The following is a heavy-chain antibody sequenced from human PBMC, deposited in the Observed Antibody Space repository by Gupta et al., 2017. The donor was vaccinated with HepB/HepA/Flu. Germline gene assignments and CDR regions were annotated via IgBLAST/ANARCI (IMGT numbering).Heavy chain of an antibody. V-gene: IGHV4-34*01. CDR3: ARGATRMVRGLYYYYYYMDV. Sequence: QVQLQQWGAGLLKPSETLSLTCAVYGGSFSGYYWSWIRQPPGKGLEWIGEINHSGSTNYNPSIKSRVTISVDTSKNQFSLKLSSVTAADTAVYYCARGATRMVRGLYYYYYYMDVWGKGNTVTVSS. D-gene: IGHD3-10*01. CDR1: GGSFSGYY. CDR2: INHSGST. J-gene: IGHJ6*03.